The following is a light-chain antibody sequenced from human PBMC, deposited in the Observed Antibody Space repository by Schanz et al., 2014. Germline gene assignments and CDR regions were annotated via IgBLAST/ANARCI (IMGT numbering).Light chain of an antibody. CDR3: SSYASGSIFV. CDR1: SSDVGSYNL. V-gene: IGLV2-14*02. CDR2: EGS. J-gene: IGLJ1*01. Sequence: QSALTQPASVSGSPGQSITISCTGTSSDVGSYNLVSWYQQHPGKAPKLMIYEGSKRPSGVSNRISGSKSGNTASLTISGLQAEDEADYYCSSYASGSIFVFGSGTKLTVL.